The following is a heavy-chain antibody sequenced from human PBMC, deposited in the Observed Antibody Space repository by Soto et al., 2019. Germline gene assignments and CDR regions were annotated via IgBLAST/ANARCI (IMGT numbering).Heavy chain of an antibody. CDR1: GFTFSSYA. D-gene: IGHD3-22*01. CDR3: ARERYYYDSSGYS. Sequence: GGSLRLSCAASGFTFSSYAMSWVRQAPGKGLEWVSAISGSGGNTYYADSVKGRFTISRDNAKNTLYLQMNSLRAEDTAVYYCARERYYYDSSGYSWGQGTLVTVSS. J-gene: IGHJ5*02. V-gene: IGHV3-23*01. CDR2: ISGSGGNT.